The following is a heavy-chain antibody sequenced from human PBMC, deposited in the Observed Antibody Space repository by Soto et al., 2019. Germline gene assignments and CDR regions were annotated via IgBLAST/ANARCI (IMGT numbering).Heavy chain of an antibody. J-gene: IGHJ6*02. V-gene: IGHV1-2*02. D-gene: IGHD2-2*01. CDR3: ARERYQVISDGMDV. Sequence: ASVKVSCKVSGYTFTGYYIHWVREAPGQGLEWMGWINPQTGGTSYAQKFQGRVTLSRDTSINTAYLELSRLTFDDEAVYFCARERYQVISDGMDVWGQGTTVTVSS. CDR2: INPQTGGT. CDR1: GYTFTGYY.